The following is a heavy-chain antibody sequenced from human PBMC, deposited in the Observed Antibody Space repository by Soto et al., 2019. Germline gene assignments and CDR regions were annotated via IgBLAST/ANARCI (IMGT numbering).Heavy chain of an antibody. CDR3: ARDRDVWLSGWTFDP. D-gene: IGHD6-19*01. CDR1: GGSIKNYY. V-gene: IGHV4-59*01. CDR2: IYYSGST. J-gene: IGHJ5*02. Sequence: SETLSLTCSASGGSIKNYYWNWIRQAPGKGLEWIGYIYYSGSTNYHPSLKSRVTISVDTSKNQFSLKLTSVTAADTTVYYCARDRDVWLSGWTFDPWGQGALVTVSS.